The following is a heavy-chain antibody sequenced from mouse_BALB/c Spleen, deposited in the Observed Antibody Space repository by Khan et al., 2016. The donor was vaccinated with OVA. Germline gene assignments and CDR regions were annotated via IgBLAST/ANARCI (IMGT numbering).Heavy chain of an antibody. CDR3: ARTYSKYDGYYAIDY. V-gene: IGHV2-6-4*01. J-gene: IGHJ4*01. CDR2: IWGGGST. CDR1: GFSLSRYN. D-gene: IGHD2-14*01. Sequence: QVQLQQSGPGLVAPSQSLSITCTVTGFSLSRYNVHWVRQPPGKDLEWLGMIWGGGSTDYNSILKSRLSISKDNSKSQVFLQMNSLQTDDSAMYYCARTYSKYDGYYAIDYWGQGTSVTVSS.